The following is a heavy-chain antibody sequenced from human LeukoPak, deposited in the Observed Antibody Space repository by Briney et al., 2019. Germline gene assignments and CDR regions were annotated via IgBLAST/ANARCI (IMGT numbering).Heavy chain of an antibody. CDR3: ARRAGGGYPYYFDY. V-gene: IGHV3-53*01. CDR2: IFSDGST. CDR1: GFTFSSYA. Sequence: QSGGSLRLSCAASGFTFSSYAMSWVRQAPGRGLEWVSFIFSDGSTYYADSVKGRFTISRDNSKNTLYLHMNSLRADDTAVYYCARRAGGGYPYYFDYWGQGTLVTVSS. D-gene: IGHD1-26*01. J-gene: IGHJ4*02.